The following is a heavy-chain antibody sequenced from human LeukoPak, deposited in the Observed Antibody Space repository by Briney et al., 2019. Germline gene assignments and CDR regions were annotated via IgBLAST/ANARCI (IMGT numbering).Heavy chain of an antibody. V-gene: IGHV3-48*03. Sequence: GGSLRLSCAASGSTFSSYGMSWVRQAPGKGLEWVSYISSSGNIMYYADSVKGRFTISRDNAKNSLYLQMNSLRAEDTAVYYCARDRDSSSWTFDYWGQGTLVTVSS. D-gene: IGHD6-13*01. CDR2: ISSSGNIM. CDR1: GSTFSSYG. CDR3: ARDRDSSSWTFDY. J-gene: IGHJ4*02.